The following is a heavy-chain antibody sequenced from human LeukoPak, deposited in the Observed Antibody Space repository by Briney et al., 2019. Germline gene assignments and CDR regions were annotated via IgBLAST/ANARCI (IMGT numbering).Heavy chain of an antibody. V-gene: IGHV3-74*01. CDR3: GKDYGDYVSIDY. CDR1: GFIFSGYW. Sequence: GGSLRLYCAASGFIFSGYWIHWVRQVPGKGLVWFSRINGDGSSRRHADSVSGLFTISRDTAKNTVYLQMNSLRAEDTAVYYCGKDYGDYVSIDYWGQGTLVTVSS. J-gene: IGHJ4*02. CDR2: INGDGSSR. D-gene: IGHD4-17*01.